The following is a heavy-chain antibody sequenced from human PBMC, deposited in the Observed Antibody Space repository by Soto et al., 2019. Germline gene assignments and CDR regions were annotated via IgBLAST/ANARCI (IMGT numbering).Heavy chain of an antibody. D-gene: IGHD2-2*01. CDR3: AREDCSSTSCYHY. CDR2: IYYSGST. CDR1: GGSISSGGYY. J-gene: IGHJ4*02. Sequence: QVQLQESGPGLVKPSQTLSLTCTVSGGSISSGGYYWSWIRQHPGKGLEWIGYIYYSGSTYYNPSLQSRVTISVDTSKNQSALKLSSVTAADTAVYYCAREDCSSTSCYHYWGQGTLVTVSS. V-gene: IGHV4-31*03.